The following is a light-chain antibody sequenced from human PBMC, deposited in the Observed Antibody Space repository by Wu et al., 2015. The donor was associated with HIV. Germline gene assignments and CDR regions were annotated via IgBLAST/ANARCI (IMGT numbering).Light chain of an antibody. Sequence: EIVLTQSPGTLSLPPGERVTLSCRASQIVANNYLAWYQQQPGLSPRLLISGASTRATGIPDRFSGGASGTDFTLTISRLEPEDSAVYFCQQYATSPRTFGQG. V-gene: IGKV3-20*01. J-gene: IGKJ1*01. CDR2: GAS. CDR3: QQYATSPRT. CDR1: QIVANNY.